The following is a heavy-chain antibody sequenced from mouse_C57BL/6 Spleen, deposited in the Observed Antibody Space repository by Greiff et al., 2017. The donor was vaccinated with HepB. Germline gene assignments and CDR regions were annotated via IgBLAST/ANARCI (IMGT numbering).Heavy chain of an antibody. V-gene: IGHV1-55*01. CDR2: IYPGSGST. CDR1: GYTFTSYW. D-gene: IGHD2-3*01. Sequence: QVQLQQPGAELVKPGASVKMSCKASGYTFTSYWITWVKQRPGQGLEWIGDIYPGSGSTNYNEKFKRKATLTVDTSSSTAYMKLSSLTSEDSAVYYCARKDGYHDYWGQGTTLTVSS. CDR3: ARKDGYHDY. J-gene: IGHJ2*01.